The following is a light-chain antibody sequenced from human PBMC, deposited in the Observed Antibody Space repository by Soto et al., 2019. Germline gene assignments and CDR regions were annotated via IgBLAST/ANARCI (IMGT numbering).Light chain of an antibody. CDR2: EGS. V-gene: IGLV2-23*01. J-gene: IGLJ2*01. CDR1: SSDVGTYHL. Sequence: QSALTQPASVSGSPGQSITISCTGTSSDVGTYHLVSWYQQHPGKVPRLIIYEGSKRPSGVSNRFSGSKAGNTASLTISGLQAEDEADYYCCSYASDSTDVGFGGGTKVTVL. CDR3: CSYASDSTDVG.